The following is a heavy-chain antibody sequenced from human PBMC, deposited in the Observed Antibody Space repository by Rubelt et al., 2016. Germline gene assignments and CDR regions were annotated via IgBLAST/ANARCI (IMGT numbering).Heavy chain of an antibody. J-gene: IGHJ4*02. CDR1: GYNFTDYY. CDR3: VRDGATWYEDF. Sequence: QVQLVQSGAEVKKPGASVKVSCKASGYNFTDYYMHWVRQAPGQGLEWMGRINPNNAGTNYAQKFQGRVTMTRDTSISTAFMELNRLRSDDTAVYYCVRDGATWYEDFWGQGTLVTVSS. V-gene: IGHV1-2*06. CDR2: INPNNAGT. D-gene: IGHD6-13*01.